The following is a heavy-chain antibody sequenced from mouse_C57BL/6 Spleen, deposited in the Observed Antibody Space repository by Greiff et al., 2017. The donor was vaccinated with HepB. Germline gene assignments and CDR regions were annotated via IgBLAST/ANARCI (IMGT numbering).Heavy chain of an antibody. D-gene: IGHD1-1*01. J-gene: IGHJ1*03. CDR1: GYTFTSYW. CDR3: ARSLDYGRSYGWYFDV. Sequence: QVQLKQPGAELVKPGASVKLSCKASGYTFTSYWMHWVKQRPGQGLEWIGMIHPNSGSTNYHEKFKSKATLTVDKSSSTAYMRLSSLTSEDSAVYYCARSLDYGRSYGWYFDVWGTGTTVTVSS. CDR2: IHPNSGST. V-gene: IGHV1-64*01.